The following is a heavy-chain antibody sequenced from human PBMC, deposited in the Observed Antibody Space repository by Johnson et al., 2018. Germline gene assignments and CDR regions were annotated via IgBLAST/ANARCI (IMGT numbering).Heavy chain of an antibody. V-gene: IGHV3-13*01. D-gene: IGHD3-9*01. CDR3: TTYYDILTGYPRGAFDI. CDR2: IDTAGDT. CDR1: GFTFSSYA. J-gene: IGHJ3*02. Sequence: VQLVESGGGLVQPGGSXRLSCAASGFTFSSYAMHWVRQATGKGLTWVSVIDTAGDTYYRGYATARFTISRENAKNSLYLQMNSLNTEDTAVSYITTYYDILTGYPRGAFDIWGQGTMVTVSS.